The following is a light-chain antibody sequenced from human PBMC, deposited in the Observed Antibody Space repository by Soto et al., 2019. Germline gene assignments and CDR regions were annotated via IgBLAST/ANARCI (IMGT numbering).Light chain of an antibody. Sequence: YELTQPPSVSVAPGQTARITCGGNNIGRKSVHWYQQKPGQAPVLVIYDDRDRPSGIPERVSGSNSENTATLTISRVEAGDEADYYCQVWDISSDPNYVFGPGTKLTVL. CDR1: NIGRKS. CDR3: QVWDISSDPNYV. J-gene: IGLJ1*01. CDR2: DDR. V-gene: IGLV3-21*02.